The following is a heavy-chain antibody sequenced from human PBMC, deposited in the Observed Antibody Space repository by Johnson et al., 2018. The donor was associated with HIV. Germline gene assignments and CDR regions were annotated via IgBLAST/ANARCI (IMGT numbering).Heavy chain of an antibody. CDR2: ISNDGTNT. CDR3: AKWSIVGATFSDAFDI. V-gene: IGHV3-30*04. D-gene: IGHD1-26*01. CDR1: DFTFTNNA. J-gene: IGHJ3*02. Sequence: QVQLVESGGGVVQPGRSLRLSCAASDFTFTNNAIHWVRQAPGKGLEWVAVISNDGTNTYYADSVKGRFTISRDNSKNTLYLQMNSLRAEDTAVYYCAKWSIVGATFSDAFDIWGQGTMVTVSS.